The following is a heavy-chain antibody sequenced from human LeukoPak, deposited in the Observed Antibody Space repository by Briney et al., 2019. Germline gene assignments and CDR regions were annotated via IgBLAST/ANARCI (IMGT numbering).Heavy chain of an antibody. D-gene: IGHD1-14*01. V-gene: IGHV3-43D*03. CDR3: AKDIDNTAWPLMGY. J-gene: IGHJ4*02. CDR2: ISWDGRTT. CDR1: GFTFDDYA. Sequence: PGGSLRLSCAASGFTFDDYAMHWVRQAPGKGLEWVSLISWDGRTTYYADSVKGRFTISRDNSKDSLYLLMNSLRAEDTAFYYCAKDIDNTAWPLMGYWGQGTLVTVSS.